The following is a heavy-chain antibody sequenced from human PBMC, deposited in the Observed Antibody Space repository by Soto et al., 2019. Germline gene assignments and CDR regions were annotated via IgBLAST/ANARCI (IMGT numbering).Heavy chain of an antibody. CDR1: GFSFSNYG. D-gene: IGHD2-21*01. CDR3: ARGIWGGDCYYYDY. J-gene: IGHJ4*02. Sequence: GGSLRLSCAASGFSFSNYGMHWVRQAPGKGLEWVGVMSYDGSNQYYADSVKGRFTISRDNSKNTLYLQMSGLRSEDTAMYYWARGIWGGDCYYYDYWGRGTLVTVSS. CDR2: MSYDGSNQ. V-gene: IGHV3-30*03.